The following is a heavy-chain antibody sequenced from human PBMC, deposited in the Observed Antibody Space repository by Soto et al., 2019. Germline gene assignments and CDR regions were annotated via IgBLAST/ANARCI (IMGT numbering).Heavy chain of an antibody. J-gene: IGHJ6*03. D-gene: IGHD2-2*01. CDR1: GYTFTSDD. Sequence: ASVKVSCKASGYTFTSDDINWVRQATGQGLEWMGWMNPNSGNTGYAQKFQGRVTMTRNTSISTAYMELSSLRSEDTAVYYCARGIVVVPAADSYYYCYMDVWGKGTTVTVSS. CDR2: MNPNSGNT. V-gene: IGHV1-8*01. CDR3: ARGIVVVPAADSYYYCYMDV.